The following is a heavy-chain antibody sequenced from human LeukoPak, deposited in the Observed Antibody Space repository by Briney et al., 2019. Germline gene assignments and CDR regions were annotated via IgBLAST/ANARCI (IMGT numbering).Heavy chain of an antibody. CDR1: GFTFSSYG. CDR3: AKDCGWLHFCS. J-gene: IGHJ5*02. D-gene: IGHD5-24*01. Sequence: PGGSLRLSCAASGFTFSSYGMSWVRQAPGKGLEWVSDISGSGNSTYYADSVKGRFTISRDNSKNTLYLQINTLRAEDTAIYYCAKDCGWLHFCSWGQGTLVTVSS. CDR2: ISGSGNST. V-gene: IGHV3-23*01.